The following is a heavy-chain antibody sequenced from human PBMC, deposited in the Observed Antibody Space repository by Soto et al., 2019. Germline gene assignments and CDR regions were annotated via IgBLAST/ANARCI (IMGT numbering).Heavy chain of an antibody. V-gene: IGHV4-30-2*01. CDR2: IYHSGST. Sequence: SETLSLTCAVSGGSISSGGYSWSWIRQPKGKGLEWIGYIYHSGSTYYNPSLKSRVTISVDRSKNQFSLKLSSVTAADTAVYYCAMLEKVYNWFDPWGQGTLVTVSS. CDR3: AMLEKVYNWFDP. CDR1: GGSISSGGYS. J-gene: IGHJ5*02.